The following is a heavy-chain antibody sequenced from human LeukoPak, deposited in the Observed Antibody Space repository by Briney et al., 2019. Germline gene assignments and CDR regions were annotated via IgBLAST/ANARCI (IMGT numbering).Heavy chain of an antibody. CDR1: GFTFGDYA. CDR2: IRSKAYGGTT. Sequence: GGSLRLSCTASGFTFGDYAMSWVRQAPGKGLEWVGFIRSKAYGGTTEYAASVKGRFTISRDDSKRIAYLQMNSLKTEDTAVYYCTRAQDIVVVPAAPLDLWGRGTLVTVSS. D-gene: IGHD2-2*01. CDR3: TRAQDIVVVPAAPLDL. J-gene: IGHJ2*01. V-gene: IGHV3-49*04.